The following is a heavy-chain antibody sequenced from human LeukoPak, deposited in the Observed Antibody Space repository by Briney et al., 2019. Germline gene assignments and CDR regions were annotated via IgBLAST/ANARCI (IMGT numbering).Heavy chain of an antibody. CDR2: SGTEGYT. Sequence: GWSLRLSCAASGFTFSGYDMHWVRQSTGKRLDWVSSSGTEGYTYHPDPVRGRFTISRENAKNSLYLQLNSLRVGDTAMYYCVRSPFCIIGACCKGPLDFWGQGSLVTVSS. CDR1: GFTFSGYD. V-gene: IGHV3-13*01. CDR3: VRSPFCIIGACCKGPLDF. J-gene: IGHJ4*02. D-gene: IGHD1-20*01.